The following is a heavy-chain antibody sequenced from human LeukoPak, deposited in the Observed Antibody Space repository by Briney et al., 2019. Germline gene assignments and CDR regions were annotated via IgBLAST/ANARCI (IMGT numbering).Heavy chain of an antibody. J-gene: IGHJ4*02. V-gene: IGHV3-23*01. CDR2: ISGSGGST. CDR1: GFTFSSYA. Sequence: GGSLRLSCAASGFTFSSYAMSWVRRAPGKGLEWVSAISGSGGSTYYADSVKGRFTISRDNSKNTLYLQMNSLRAEDTAVYYCAKDHHAVGGLFEKYQLGYFDYWGQGTLVTVSS. CDR3: AKDHHAVGGLFEKYQLGYFDY. D-gene: IGHD2-2*01.